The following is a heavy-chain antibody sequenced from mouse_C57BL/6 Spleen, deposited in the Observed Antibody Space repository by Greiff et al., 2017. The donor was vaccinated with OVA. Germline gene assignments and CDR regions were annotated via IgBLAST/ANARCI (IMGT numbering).Heavy chain of an antibody. CDR1: GYTFTSYW. Sequence: QVQLKQPGAELVKPGASVKLSCKASGYTFTSYWMHWVKQRPGQGLEWIGMIHPNSGSTNYNEKFKSKATLTVDKSSSTAYMQLSSLTSEDSAVYYCARGTYGRDYYAMDYWGQGTSVTVSS. J-gene: IGHJ4*01. D-gene: IGHD1-1*01. CDR3: ARGTYGRDYYAMDY. CDR2: IHPNSGST. V-gene: IGHV1-64*01.